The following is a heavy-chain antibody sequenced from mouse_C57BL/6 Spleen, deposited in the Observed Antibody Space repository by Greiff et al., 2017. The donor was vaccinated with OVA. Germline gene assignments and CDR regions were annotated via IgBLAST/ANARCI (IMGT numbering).Heavy chain of an antibody. V-gene: IGHV1-82*01. J-gene: IGHJ2*01. CDR1: GYAFSSSW. CDR3: ARYLITTVVATNFDY. D-gene: IGHD1-1*01. CDR2: IYPGDGDT. Sequence: VQLQQSGPELVKPGASVKISCKASGYAFSSSWMNWVKQRPGKGLEWIGRIYPGDGDTNYNGKFKGKATLTADKSSSTAYMQLSSLTSEDSAVYFCARYLITTVVATNFDYWGQGTTLTVSS.